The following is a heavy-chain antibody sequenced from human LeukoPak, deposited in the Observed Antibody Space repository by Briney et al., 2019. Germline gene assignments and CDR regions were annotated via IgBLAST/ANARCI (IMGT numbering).Heavy chain of an antibody. Sequence: PGGSLRLSCAASGFTFSSYAMSWVRQAPGKGLEWVSAISGSGGSTYYADSVKGRFTISRDNSKNTLYLQMNSLRAEDTAVYYCARDLMVGQLPPWYYYYYMDVWGKGTTVTVSS. J-gene: IGHJ6*03. CDR3: ARDLMVGQLPPWYYYYYMDV. CDR1: GFTFSSYA. CDR2: ISGSGGST. V-gene: IGHV3-23*01. D-gene: IGHD2-2*01.